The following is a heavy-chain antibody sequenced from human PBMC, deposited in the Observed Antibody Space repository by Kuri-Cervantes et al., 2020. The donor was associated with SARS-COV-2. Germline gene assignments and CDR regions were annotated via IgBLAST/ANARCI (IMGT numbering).Heavy chain of an antibody. CDR1: GGPFSGYY. V-gene: IGHV4-34*01. Sequence: GSLRLSCAVYGGPFSGYYWSWIRQPPGKGLEWIGEINHSGSTNYNPSLKSRVTISVDTSKNQFSLKLSSVTAADTAVYYCARESCSSCPNLDYYGMDVWGEGTTVTVSS. J-gene: IGHJ6*04. D-gene: IGHD6-13*01. CDR2: INHSGST. CDR3: ARESCSSCPNLDYYGMDV.